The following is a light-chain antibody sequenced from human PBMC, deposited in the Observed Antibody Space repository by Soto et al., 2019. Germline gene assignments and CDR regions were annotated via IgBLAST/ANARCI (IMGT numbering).Light chain of an antibody. CDR3: QKYNSAPLT. J-gene: IGKJ4*01. V-gene: IGKV1-27*01. CDR1: QDITNY. Sequence: DIQMTQSPSSLSASVGDRVSITCRASQDITNYLAWYQQKPGKVPKVLIYAASTLQSGVPSRFSGSGSGTEFTLTISSLQPEDVATYYCQKYNSAPLTFGGGTKVDIK. CDR2: AAS.